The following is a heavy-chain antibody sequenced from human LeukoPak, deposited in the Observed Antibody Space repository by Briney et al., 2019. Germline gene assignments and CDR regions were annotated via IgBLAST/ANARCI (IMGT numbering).Heavy chain of an antibody. CDR2: SSSGSTI. D-gene: IGHD6-19*01. V-gene: IGHV3-48*03. CDR3: AREDSSGLDY. Sequence: GGSLRLSCAASGFTFSRYGMQWVRQAPGKGLEWVSSSSGSTIYYADSVKGRFTISRDNAKNSLYLQMNSLRAEDTAIYYCAREDSSGLDYWGQGTLVTVSS. CDR1: GFTFSRYG. J-gene: IGHJ4*02.